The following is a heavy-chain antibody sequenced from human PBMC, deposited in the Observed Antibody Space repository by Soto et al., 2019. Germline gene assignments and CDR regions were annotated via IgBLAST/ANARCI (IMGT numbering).Heavy chain of an antibody. CDR1: GFTVSSDY. V-gene: IGHV3-53*01. CDR3: ARELWSSGWKNFLAY. J-gene: IGHJ4*02. Sequence: EVQLVESGGGLIQPGGSLRLSCAASGFTVSSDYMSWVRQAPGKGLEWVSVIASGGSTYYADSVKGRFTISRDNSENTLYLQMISLIAEDTAVYYCARELWSSGWKNFLAYWGQGTLVTVSS. CDR2: IASGGST. D-gene: IGHD6-19*01.